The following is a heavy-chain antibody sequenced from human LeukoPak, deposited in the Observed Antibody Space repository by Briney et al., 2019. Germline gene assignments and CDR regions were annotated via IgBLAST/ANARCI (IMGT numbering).Heavy chain of an antibody. J-gene: IGHJ4*02. CDR2: IKEDGSRI. Sequence: GGSLRLSCAGTGFNFSNYRMNWVCQAPWKGLEWVANIKEDGSRINYVDSVKGRFTISRDNAKNSVYLQMDNLRAEDTAVYYCVGSSGWLFDYWGQGILVAVSS. CDR1: GFNFSNYR. V-gene: IGHV3-7*01. D-gene: IGHD6-19*01. CDR3: VGSSGWLFDY.